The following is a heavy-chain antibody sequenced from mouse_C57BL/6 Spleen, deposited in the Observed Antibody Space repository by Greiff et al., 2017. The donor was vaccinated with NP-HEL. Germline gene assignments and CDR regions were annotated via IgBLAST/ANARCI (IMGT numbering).Heavy chain of an antibody. Sequence: QVQLKESGAELVRPGTSVKVSCKASGYAFTNYLIEWVKQRPGQGLEWIGVINPGSGGTNYNEKFKGKATLTADKSSSTAYMQLSSLTSEDSAVYFCARGDYYGSSYGYAMDYWGQGTSVTVSS. V-gene: IGHV1-54*01. CDR3: ARGDYYGSSYGYAMDY. CDR1: GYAFTNYL. D-gene: IGHD1-1*01. CDR2: INPGSGGT. J-gene: IGHJ4*01.